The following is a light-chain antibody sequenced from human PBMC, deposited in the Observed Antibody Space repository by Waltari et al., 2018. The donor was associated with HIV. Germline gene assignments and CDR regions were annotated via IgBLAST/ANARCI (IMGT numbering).Light chain of an antibody. CDR3: HQYGSSPRT. V-gene: IGKV3-20*01. CDR1: QSVSSSY. Sequence: IVLTPSPGTLSLSPGERATLSCRASQSVSSSYLAWYQQKPGQAPRLLIYGASSRATGIPDRFSGSGSGTDFTLTISRLEPEDFAVYYCHQYGSSPRTFGQGTKLEIK. J-gene: IGKJ2*02. CDR2: GAS.